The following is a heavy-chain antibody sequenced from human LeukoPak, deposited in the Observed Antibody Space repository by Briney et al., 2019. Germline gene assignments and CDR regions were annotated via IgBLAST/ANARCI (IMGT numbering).Heavy chain of an antibody. V-gene: IGHV3-74*01. Sequence: GGSLRLSCAASGFTFSNYWMHWVRQAPGKGLVWVSRINSDGSSTSYADSVKGRFTISRDNSKNTLYLQMNSLRAEDAAVYYCARDLRLYSSSGHFDYWGQGTLVTVSS. CDR1: GFTFSNYW. CDR2: INSDGSST. CDR3: ARDLRLYSSSGHFDY. J-gene: IGHJ4*02. D-gene: IGHD6-13*01.